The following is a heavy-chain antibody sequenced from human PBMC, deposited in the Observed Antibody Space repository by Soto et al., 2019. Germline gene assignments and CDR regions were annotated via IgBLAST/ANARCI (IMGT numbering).Heavy chain of an antibody. CDR2: IYYSGST. D-gene: IGHD4-17*01. J-gene: IGHJ4*02. CDR1: GGSISSYY. V-gene: IGHV4-59*08. CDR3: ARRYGYFFDY. Sequence: QVQLQESGPGLVKPSETLSLTCTVSGGSISSYYWSWIRQPPGKGLEWIGHIYYSGSTNYNPSLKSRFTISVDTSKNQLSLKLSSVTAADTAVYYCARRYGYFFDYWGQGTLVTVSS.